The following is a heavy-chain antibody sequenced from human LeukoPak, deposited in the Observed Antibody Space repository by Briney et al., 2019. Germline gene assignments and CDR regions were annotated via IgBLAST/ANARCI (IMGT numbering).Heavy chain of an antibody. CDR2: IKQDGSEK. J-gene: IGHJ3*02. CDR1: GFTFSSYW. D-gene: IGHD3-22*01. CDR3: ARDLTARITMIVVAKAFDI. Sequence: PGGSLRLSCAASGFTFSSYWMSWVRQAPGKGLEWVANIKQDGSEKYYVDSVKGRFTISRDNAKNSLYLQMNSLRAEDTAVYYCARDLTARITMIVVAKAFDIWGQGTMVTVSS. V-gene: IGHV3-7*01.